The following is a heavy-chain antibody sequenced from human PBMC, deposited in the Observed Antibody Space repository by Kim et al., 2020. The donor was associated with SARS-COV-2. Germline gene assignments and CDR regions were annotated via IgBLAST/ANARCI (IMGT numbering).Heavy chain of an antibody. Sequence: SETLSLTCTVSGGSISSSSYYWGWIRQPPGKGLEWIGSIYYSGSTYYNPSLKSRVTISVDTSKNQFSLKLSSVTAADTAVYYCARHSLGDYSDIFDYWGQGTLVTVSS. CDR1: GGSISSSSYY. J-gene: IGHJ4*02. V-gene: IGHV4-39*01. D-gene: IGHD4-17*01. CDR3: ARHSLGDYSDIFDY. CDR2: IYYSGST.